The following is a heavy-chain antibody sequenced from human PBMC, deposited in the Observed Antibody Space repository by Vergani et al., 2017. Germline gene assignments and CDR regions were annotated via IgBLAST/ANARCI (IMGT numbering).Heavy chain of an antibody. J-gene: IGHJ6*02. Sequence: EVQLLESGGDLVQPGGSLRLSCAASGFTFNHYAMNWVRQAPGKGLEWVSGISGSGGSTYYAGSVKGRFTISRDSSKNTLYLQMNSLSAGDTAVYYCAKAKTRNSGYDYRYYYHAMDVWGQGTTVTVSS. CDR2: ISGSGGST. D-gene: IGHD5-12*01. CDR3: AKAKTRNSGYDYRYYYHAMDV. CDR1: GFTFNHYA. V-gene: IGHV3-23*01.